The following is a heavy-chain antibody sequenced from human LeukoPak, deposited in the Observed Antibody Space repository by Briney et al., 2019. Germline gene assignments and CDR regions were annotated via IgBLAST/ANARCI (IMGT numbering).Heavy chain of an antibody. V-gene: IGHV3-48*03. CDR3: AREPAGYSSGWFDY. CDR1: GLTFSSYE. D-gene: IGHD6-19*01. J-gene: IGHJ4*02. CDR2: ISSSGSTI. Sequence: GGSLRLSCAASGLTFSSYEMNWVRQAPGKGLEWVSYISSSGSTIYYADSVEGRFTISRDNAKNSLYLQMNSLRAEDTAVYYCAREPAGYSSGWFDYWGQGTLVTVSS.